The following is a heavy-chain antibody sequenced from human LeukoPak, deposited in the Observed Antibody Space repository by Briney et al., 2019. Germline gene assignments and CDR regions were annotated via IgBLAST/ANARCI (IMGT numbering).Heavy chain of an antibody. CDR2: IVVGSGNT. CDR3: SRGPSASDWFVFGGPY. D-gene: IGHD3-9*01. CDR1: GFTFTSSA. V-gene: IGHV1-58*02. J-gene: IGHJ4*02. Sequence: ASVKVSCKASGFTFTSSAMQWVRQARGQRLEWIGWIVVGSGNTNYAQKFQERVTMTRDTSTSTVYMELRSLRSEDTAVYYCSRGPSASDWFVFGGPYWGQGTLVTVSS.